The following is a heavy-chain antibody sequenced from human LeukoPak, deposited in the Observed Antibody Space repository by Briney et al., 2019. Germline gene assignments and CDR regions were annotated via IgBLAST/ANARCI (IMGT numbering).Heavy chain of an antibody. V-gene: IGHV4-61*10. CDR1: GGSISSGSYY. D-gene: IGHD3-10*01. Sequence: PSQTLSLTCTVSGGSISSGSYYWSWIRQPAGKGLEWIGYVHYSGSTTYNPSLQSRVTISVDTSKRQFSLKVNSVTAADTAVYFCARVEGLVRGLSPPSIKSRVYFDYWGQGKLVTVSS. J-gene: IGHJ4*02. CDR2: VHYSGST. CDR3: ARVEGLVRGLSPPSIKSRVYFDY.